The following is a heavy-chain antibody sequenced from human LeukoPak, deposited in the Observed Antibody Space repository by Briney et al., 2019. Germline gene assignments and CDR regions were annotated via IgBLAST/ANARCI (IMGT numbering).Heavy chain of an antibody. Sequence: ASVKVSCKASGGTFSSYAISWVRQAPGQGLEWMGGIIPIFGTANYAQKFQGRVTITADESTSTAYMELSSLRSEDTAVYYCARVKDCSSTSCYATGDAFDIWGQGTMVTVSS. J-gene: IGHJ3*02. CDR2: IIPIFGTA. CDR1: GGTFSSYA. CDR3: ARVKDCSSTSCYATGDAFDI. D-gene: IGHD2-2*01. V-gene: IGHV1-69*13.